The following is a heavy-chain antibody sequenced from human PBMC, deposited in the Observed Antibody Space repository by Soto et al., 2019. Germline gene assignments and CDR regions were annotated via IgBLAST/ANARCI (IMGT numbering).Heavy chain of an antibody. D-gene: IGHD5-18*01. CDR1: GYTFTSYA. Sequence: GASVKVSFKASGYTFTSYAMHWLRQAPGQRLEWMGWINAGNGNTKYSQKFQGRVTITRDTSASIAYMELSSLRSEDTAVYYCARDDGVDTALVTFVLDYWGQGTLVTVSS. CDR2: INAGNGNT. V-gene: IGHV1-3*01. CDR3: ARDDGVDTALVTFVLDY. J-gene: IGHJ4*02.